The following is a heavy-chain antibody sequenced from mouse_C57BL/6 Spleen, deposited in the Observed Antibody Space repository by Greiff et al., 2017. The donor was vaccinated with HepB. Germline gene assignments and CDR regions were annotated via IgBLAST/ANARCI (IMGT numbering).Heavy chain of an antibody. Sequence: QVQLQQSGPGLVQPSPSLSITCTASGFSLTSYGVHWVRQSPGQGLEWLGVIWSGGSTDYNAAFISRLSISKDNSKSQVFFKRNSLQADDTAIYYCARNGDSSGPFAYWGQGTLVTVSA. V-gene: IGHV2-2*01. CDR2: IWSGGST. CDR3: ARNGDSSGPFAY. D-gene: IGHD3-2*02. J-gene: IGHJ3*01. CDR1: GFSLTSYG.